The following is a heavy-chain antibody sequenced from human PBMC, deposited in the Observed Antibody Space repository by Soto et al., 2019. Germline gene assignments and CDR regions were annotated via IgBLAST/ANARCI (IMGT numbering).Heavy chain of an antibody. J-gene: IGHJ6*02. CDR2: INPNSGGT. D-gene: IGHD3-3*01. Sequence: ASVKVSCKASGYTFTGYYMHWVRQAPGQGLEWMGWINPNSGGTNYAQKFQGWVTMTRDTSISTAYMELSRLRSDDTAVYYCARSRNRRADFWSSPLPGGMDVWDHGTKVNVSS. CDR3: ARSRNRRADFWSSPLPGGMDV. CDR1: GYTFTGYY. V-gene: IGHV1-2*04.